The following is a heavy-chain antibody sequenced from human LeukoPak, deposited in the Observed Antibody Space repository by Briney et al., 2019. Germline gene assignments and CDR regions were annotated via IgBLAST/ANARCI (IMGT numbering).Heavy chain of an antibody. Sequence: GGSLRLSCAASGFTFSNNWMHWVRQAPGKGLVWVSRINTDGSNTAYADSVKGRFTISRDNAKNTLYLQMNSLRAEDTAVYYCARSQYWGQGTLVTVSS. CDR3: ARSQY. J-gene: IGHJ4*02. CDR1: GFTFSNNW. V-gene: IGHV3-74*01. CDR2: INTDGSNT.